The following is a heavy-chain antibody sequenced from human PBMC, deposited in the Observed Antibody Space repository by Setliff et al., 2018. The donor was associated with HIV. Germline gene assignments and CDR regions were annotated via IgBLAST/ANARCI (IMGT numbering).Heavy chain of an antibody. V-gene: IGHV1-18*01. D-gene: IGHD3-3*01. Sequence: GASVKVSCKPSGYTFTSYGISWVRQAPGQGLEWMGWISAYNGNTNYAQKLQGRVTMTTDTSTSTAYMELRSLRSDDSAMYYCVRVGRGGYYYDAFDFWGQGTMVTVSS. CDR1: GYTFTSYG. CDR3: VRVGRGGYYYDAFDF. CDR2: ISAYNGNT. J-gene: IGHJ3*01.